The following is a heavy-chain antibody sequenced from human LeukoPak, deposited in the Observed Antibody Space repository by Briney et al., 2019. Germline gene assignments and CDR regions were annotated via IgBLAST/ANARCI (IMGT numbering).Heavy chain of an antibody. CDR2: IGASDSII. CDR3: AREIVAGAFDS. V-gene: IGHV3-11*01. J-gene: IGHJ4*02. CDR1: GFNVNDYY. Sequence: PGASLRLSCAVSGFNVNDYYISWIRQAPGKGLEWVSDIGASDSIIAYGDSVRGRFTISRDFASNSLYLQMNSLRVEDTAVYYCAREIVAGAFDSWGQGTLVTVSS. D-gene: IGHD6-19*01.